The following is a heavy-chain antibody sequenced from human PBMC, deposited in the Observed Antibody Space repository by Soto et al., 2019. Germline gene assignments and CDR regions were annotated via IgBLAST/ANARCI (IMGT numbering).Heavy chain of an antibody. CDR1: GFTYSSYA. V-gene: IGHV3-30-3*01. CDR2: ISYDGSNK. Sequence: QVQLVESGGGVVQPGRSLRLSCAASGFTYSSYAMHWVRQAPGKGLEWVAVISYDGSNKYYADSVKGRFTISRDNSKNTLYLQMNSLRAEDTAVYYCARGPNDDAFDIWGQGTMVTVSS. CDR3: ARGPNDDAFDI. J-gene: IGHJ3*02.